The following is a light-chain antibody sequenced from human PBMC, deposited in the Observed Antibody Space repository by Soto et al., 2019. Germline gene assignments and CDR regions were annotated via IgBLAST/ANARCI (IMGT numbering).Light chain of an antibody. CDR3: QQYYSYPLT. J-gene: IGKJ1*01. CDR2: AAS. V-gene: IGKV1-17*01. Sequence: IQMTQSPSSLSAAVGDRVTITFLASQSVRNDLGWYQQKPGQAPKLLIYAASSLQSGVPSRFSGSGSGTDFTLTISCLQSEDFATYYCQQYYSYPLTFGQGTKVDIK. CDR1: QSVRND.